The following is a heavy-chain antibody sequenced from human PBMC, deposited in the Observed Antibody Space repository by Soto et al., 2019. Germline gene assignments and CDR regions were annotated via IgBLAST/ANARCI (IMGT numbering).Heavy chain of an antibody. CDR2: VYHTGRT. Sequence: LSITCTVSGGSFKSGSYSWSWIRQPPGKGLEWIGYVYHTGRTSYNPSLKSRVSISMDTSKNQLSLNLDSVTAADTAVYFCARDFAYFDSWGQGTLVTVSS. J-gene: IGHJ4*02. CDR1: GGSFKSGSYS. D-gene: IGHD3-3*01. V-gene: IGHV4-61*01. CDR3: ARDFAYFDS.